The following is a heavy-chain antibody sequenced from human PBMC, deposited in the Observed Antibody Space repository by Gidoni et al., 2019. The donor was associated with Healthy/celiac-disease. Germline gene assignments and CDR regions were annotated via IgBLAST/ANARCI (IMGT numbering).Heavy chain of an antibody. CDR1: GGNFSSYA. V-gene: IGHV1-69*04. CDR3: ARGYYYDSSGYYYY. CDR2: IIHILGIA. D-gene: IGHD3-22*01. Sequence: QVQLVQSGAVLKQPGSSVNVSCKAPGGNFSSYAISWVRQAPGQGLEWMGRIIHILGIANYAQKFQGRVTITADKSTSTAYMELSSLRSEDTAVYYCARGYYYDSSGYYYYWGQGTLVTVSS. J-gene: IGHJ4*02.